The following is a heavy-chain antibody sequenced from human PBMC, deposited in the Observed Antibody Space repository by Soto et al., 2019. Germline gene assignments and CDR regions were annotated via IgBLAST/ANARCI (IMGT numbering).Heavy chain of an antibody. CDR2: ISSSSSYI. CDR1: GFTFSSYS. CDR3: ARERGRWDSSSSAGH. V-gene: IGHV3-21*01. D-gene: IGHD6-13*01. Sequence: EVQLVESGGGLVKPGGSLRLSCAASGFTFSSYSMNWVRQAPGKGLEWVSSISSSSSYIYYADSVKGRFTISRDNAKNSLYLQMNSLRAEDTAVYYCARERGRWDSSSSAGHWGQGTLVTVSS. J-gene: IGHJ4*02.